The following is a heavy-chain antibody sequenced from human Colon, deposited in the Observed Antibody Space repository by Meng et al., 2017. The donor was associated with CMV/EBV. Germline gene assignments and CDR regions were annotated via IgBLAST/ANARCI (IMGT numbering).Heavy chain of an antibody. CDR3: ARELARGGY. Sequence: QVQLVQSGAEVKKPWASVKVSCKTSGYTFTNFGISWVRQAPGQGLEWMAYISPYNGDTNYAQRFQGRVALTTDTPTSTVYMELGSLTSDDTAMYYCARELARGGYWGQGTLVTVSS. CDR2: ISPYNGDT. J-gene: IGHJ4*02. CDR1: GYTFTNFG. V-gene: IGHV1-18*01.